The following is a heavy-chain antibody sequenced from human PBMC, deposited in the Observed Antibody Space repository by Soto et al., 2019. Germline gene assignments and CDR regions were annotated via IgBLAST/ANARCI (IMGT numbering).Heavy chain of an antibody. D-gene: IGHD6-19*01. J-gene: IGHJ4*02. CDR2: IKSDGSST. V-gene: IGHV3-74*01. CDR3: ARVVSAWPPYFDY. CDR1: GFTFSSYW. Sequence: EVQLVESGGGLVQPGGSLRLSCAASGFTFSSYWMHWVRQAPGKGLVWVSRIKSDGSSTNYADSVRGRFTLSRDKAKNTLYLKMDSLRAEDTAVYYCARVVSAWPPYFDYWGQGTLVTVSS.